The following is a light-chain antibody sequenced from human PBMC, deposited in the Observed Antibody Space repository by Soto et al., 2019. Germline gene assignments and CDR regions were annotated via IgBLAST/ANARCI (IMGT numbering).Light chain of an antibody. V-gene: IGLV2-14*01. Sequence: QSFLTQPASVSGSPGQSITISCAGTSSDVGNYKYVSWYQQHPGKAPKLMIYEVSNRPSGVSNRFSGSKSGNTASLTISGLQAEDETDYFCGSYSSTTTREVFGTGTKVT. CDR2: EVS. CDR3: GSYSSTTTREV. CDR1: SSDVGNYKY. J-gene: IGLJ1*01.